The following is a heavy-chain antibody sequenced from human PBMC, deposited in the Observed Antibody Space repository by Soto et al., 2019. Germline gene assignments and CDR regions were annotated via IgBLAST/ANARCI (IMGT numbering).Heavy chain of an antibody. V-gene: IGHV1-2*04. D-gene: IGHD4-17*01. J-gene: IGHJ3*02. Sequence: QVQLVQSGAEVKKPGASVKVSCKASGYTFTGYYMHWVRQAPGQGLEWMGWINPNSGGTNYVQKFQGWVTMTRDTSISTAYMELSRLRSDDTAVYYCARGGLYGDYVSAFDIWGQGTMVTVSS. CDR1: GYTFTGYY. CDR2: INPNSGGT. CDR3: ARGGLYGDYVSAFDI.